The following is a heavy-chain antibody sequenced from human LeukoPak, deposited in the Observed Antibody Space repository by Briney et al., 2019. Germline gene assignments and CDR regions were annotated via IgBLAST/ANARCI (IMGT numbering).Heavy chain of an antibody. Sequence: GASVKVSCKASGGTFSSYAISWVRQAPGQGLEWMGRIIPILGIANYAQKFQGRVTITADKSTSTAYMELSSLRSEDTAVYYCARDSKIGQQLPYYWGQGTLVTVSS. CDR2: IIPILGIA. CDR1: GGTFSSYA. D-gene: IGHD6-13*01. V-gene: IGHV1-69*04. J-gene: IGHJ4*02. CDR3: ARDSKIGQQLPYY.